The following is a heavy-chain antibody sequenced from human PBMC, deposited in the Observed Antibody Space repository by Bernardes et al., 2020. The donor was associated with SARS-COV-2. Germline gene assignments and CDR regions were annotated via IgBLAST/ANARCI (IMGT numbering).Heavy chain of an antibody. Sequence: TLSLTCTVSGGSTSSYYWSWIRQPPGKGLEWIGYMYYSGSTNYNPSLMSRVTISVDTSKKQLSLKLNSVTAADTAVYYCAGSSISWVFMDVWGQGTTVTVSS. CDR2: MYYSGST. CDR1: GGSTSSYY. D-gene: IGHD2-2*01. V-gene: IGHV4-59*01. J-gene: IGHJ6*02. CDR3: AGSSISWVFMDV.